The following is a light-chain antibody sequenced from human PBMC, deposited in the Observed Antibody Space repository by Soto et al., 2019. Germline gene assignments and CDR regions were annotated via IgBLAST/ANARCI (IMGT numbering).Light chain of an antibody. CDR3: QPSDSSLSAYV. CDR2: ANI. J-gene: IGLJ1*01. V-gene: IGLV1-40*01. Sequence: QSVLTQPPSVSGAPGQRVNISCAGSRSNIGAGNDVHWYQHLPGTAPQLLIYANINRPSGVPDRFSGSKSGTSASLAITGLQAEDEADNYCQPSDSSLSAYVFGTGTKVTVL. CDR1: RSNIGAGND.